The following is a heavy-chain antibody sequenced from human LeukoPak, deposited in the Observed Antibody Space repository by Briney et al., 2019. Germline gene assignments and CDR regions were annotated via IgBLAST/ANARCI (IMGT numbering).Heavy chain of an antibody. J-gene: IGHJ4*02. Sequence: SGGSLRLSCAVSGFTVNSHYMSWVRQAPGKGLEWISLIYSGGSTFYADSVKGRFTISRDNSKNILYLQMNSLRAEDTAIYYCTTAAGYNYGQYWGQGTLVTVSS. CDR2: IYSGGST. V-gene: IGHV3-53*01. CDR3: TTAAGYNYGQY. D-gene: IGHD5-18*01. CDR1: GFTVNSHY.